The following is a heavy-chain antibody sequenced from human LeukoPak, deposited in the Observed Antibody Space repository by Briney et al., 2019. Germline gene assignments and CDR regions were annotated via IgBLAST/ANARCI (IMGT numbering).Heavy chain of an antibody. CDR2: ITWDGNST. V-gene: IGHV3-43*01. CDR1: GFTFDDYT. Sequence: GGSLRLSCAASGFTFDDYTMHWVRQAPGKGLEWVSLITWDGNSTYYADSVKGRFTISRDNSKNALYLQMNSLRTEDTALYYCAKDYTGHFDYWGQGTLVTVSS. CDR3: AKDYTGHFDY. J-gene: IGHJ4*02.